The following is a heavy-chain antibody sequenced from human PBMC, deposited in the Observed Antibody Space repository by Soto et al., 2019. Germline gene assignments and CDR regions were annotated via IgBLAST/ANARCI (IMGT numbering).Heavy chain of an antibody. CDR1: GGSVSSGSYY. Sequence: SETLSLTCTVSGGSVSSGSYYWSWVRQPPGKGLEWIGYIYYSGSTNYNPSLKSRVTISVDTSKNQFSLKLSSVTAADTAVYYCARGTSGDFDYWGQGTLVTVSS. CDR2: IYYSGST. J-gene: IGHJ4*02. CDR3: ARGTSGDFDY. V-gene: IGHV4-61*01. D-gene: IGHD3-10*01.